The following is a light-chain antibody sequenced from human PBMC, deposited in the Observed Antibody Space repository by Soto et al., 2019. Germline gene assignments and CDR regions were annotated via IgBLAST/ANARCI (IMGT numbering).Light chain of an antibody. V-gene: IGLV2-23*01. Sequence: QSALTQPASVSGSPGQSVTLTCAGTSSDGGPDNFVSRYQQVPGKGSKLIIYEGTKRPSGVSIRASGSKSGSAAALTISRLPAEDEGDYFSGSYGHLATVLFGGGTKLTVL. CDR3: GSYGHLATVL. CDR2: EGT. CDR1: SSDGGPDNF. J-gene: IGLJ2*01.